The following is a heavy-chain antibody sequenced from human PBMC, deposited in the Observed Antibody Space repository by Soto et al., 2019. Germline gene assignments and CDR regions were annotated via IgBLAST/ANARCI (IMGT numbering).Heavy chain of an antibody. D-gene: IGHD3-3*01. CDR2: IWYDGSNK. J-gene: IGHJ6*02. CDR1: GVTFSSYG. V-gene: IGHV3-33*01. CDR3: ARDSSPYYDFWSGPSRYYYYYGMDV. Sequence: SLRLSCAASGVTFSSYGMHWVGQAPGKGLEWAAVIWYDGSNKYYADSVKGRFTISRDNSKNTLYLQMNSLRAEDTAVYYCARDSSPYYDFWSGPSRYYYYYGMDVWGQGTTVTVSS.